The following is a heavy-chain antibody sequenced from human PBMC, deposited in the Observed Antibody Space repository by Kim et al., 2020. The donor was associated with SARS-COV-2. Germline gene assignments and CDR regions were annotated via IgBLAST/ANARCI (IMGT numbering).Heavy chain of an antibody. CDR1: GGSISSSSYY. CDR3: ASLGVHSS. CDR2: IYYSGST. D-gene: IGHD6-25*01. Sequence: SETLSLTCTVSGGSISSSSYYWGWIRQPPGKGLEWIGSIYYSGSTYYNPSLKSRVTISVDTSKNQFSLKLSSVTAADTAVYYCASLGVHSSGGQGTLVTVSS. V-gene: IGHV4-39*01. J-gene: IGHJ4*02.